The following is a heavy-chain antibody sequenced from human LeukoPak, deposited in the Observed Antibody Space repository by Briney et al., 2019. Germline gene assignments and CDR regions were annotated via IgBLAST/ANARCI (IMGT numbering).Heavy chain of an antibody. J-gene: IGHJ6*03. CDR3: ARAGVGYSYGPWGFDYYYYYYMDV. V-gene: IGHV7-4-1*02. Sequence: WASVKVSCKASGYTFTSYAMNWVRQAPGQGLEWMGWINTNTGNPTYAQGFTGRFVFSLDTSVSTAYLQISSLKAEDTAVYYCARAGVGYSYGPWGFDYYYYYYMDVWGKGTTVTVSS. D-gene: IGHD5-18*01. CDR2: INTNTGNP. CDR1: GYTFTSYA.